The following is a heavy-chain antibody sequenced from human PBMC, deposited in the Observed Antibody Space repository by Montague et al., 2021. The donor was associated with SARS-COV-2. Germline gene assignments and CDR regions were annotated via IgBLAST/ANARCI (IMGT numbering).Heavy chain of an antibody. Sequence: SLRLSCAASGFTFSSYEVNWVRQAPGKGLEWVSYISSSGSTIYYADSVKGRFTISRDNAKNSLYLQMNSLRAEDTAVYYCARDIAVAGTSFDYWGQGTLVTVSS. V-gene: IGHV3-48*03. J-gene: IGHJ4*02. CDR3: ARDIAVAGTSFDY. D-gene: IGHD6-19*01. CDR2: ISSSGSTI. CDR1: GFTFSSYE.